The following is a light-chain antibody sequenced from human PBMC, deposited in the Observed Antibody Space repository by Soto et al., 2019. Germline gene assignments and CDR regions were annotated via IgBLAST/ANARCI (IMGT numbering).Light chain of an antibody. Sequence: QSVLTQPPSESGTPGQRVTISCSGSSSNIGTKTVSWYQQLPETAPKLLIYTNNQRPSGVPDRFSGSKSGTSASLATTGLQSEDEAEYYCAAWDDSLNGVVFGGGTKLTVL. CDR1: SSNIGTKT. J-gene: IGLJ2*01. CDR3: AAWDDSLNGVV. CDR2: TNN. V-gene: IGLV1-44*01.